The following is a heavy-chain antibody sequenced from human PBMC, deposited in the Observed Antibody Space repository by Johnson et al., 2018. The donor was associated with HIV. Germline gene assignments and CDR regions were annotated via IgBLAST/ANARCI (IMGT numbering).Heavy chain of an antibody. CDR1: GFTFSSYA. J-gene: IGHJ3*02. Sequence: QVQLVESGGGVVQPGRSLRLSCAASGFTFSSYAMHWVRQAPGKGLEWVAVISYDGSNKYYADSVKGRFTISRDNSKNTLYLQMNSLRAEDTAVSYCSRERSLDEYSISCDAVDIWCHGTMVTVSS. CDR2: ISYDGSNK. CDR3: SRERSLDEYSISCDAVDI. V-gene: IGHV3-30-3*01. D-gene: IGHD6-6*01.